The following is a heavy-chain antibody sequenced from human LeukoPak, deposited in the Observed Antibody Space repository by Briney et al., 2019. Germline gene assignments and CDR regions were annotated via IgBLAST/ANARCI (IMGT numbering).Heavy chain of an antibody. V-gene: IGHV4-59*01. Sequence: SETLSLTCTVSGGSISSYYWSWIRQPPGKGLEWTGYIYYSGSTNYNPSLKSRVTISVDTSKNQFSLKLSSVTAADTAVYYCARALNYVDYWGQGTLVTVSS. CDR1: GGSISSYY. CDR3: ARALNYVDY. D-gene: IGHD3-16*01. J-gene: IGHJ4*02. CDR2: IYYSGST.